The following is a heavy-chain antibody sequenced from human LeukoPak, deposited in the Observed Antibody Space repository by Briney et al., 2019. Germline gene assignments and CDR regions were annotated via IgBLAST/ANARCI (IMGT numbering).Heavy chain of an antibody. Sequence: SETLSLTCTVSGGSISSSSYYWGWIRQPPGKGLEWIGSIYYSGSTYYNPSLKSRVTISVDTSKNQFSLKLSSVTAADTAVYYCARPRNKYYYGSGDDAFDIWGQGTMVTVSS. CDR1: GGSISSSSYY. D-gene: IGHD3-10*01. J-gene: IGHJ3*02. CDR3: ARPRNKYYYGSGDDAFDI. CDR2: IYYSGST. V-gene: IGHV4-39*07.